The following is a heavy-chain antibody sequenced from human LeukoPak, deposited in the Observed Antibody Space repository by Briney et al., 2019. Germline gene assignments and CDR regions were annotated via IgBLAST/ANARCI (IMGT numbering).Heavy chain of an antibody. CDR2: IYYSGST. CDR1: GGSISSGDYY. CDR3: ARDCSSTSDVDAFDI. Sequence: SETLSLTCTVSGGSISSGDYYWSWIRQPPGKGLEWIGYIYYSGSTYYNPSLKSRVTISVDTSKNQFSLKLSSVTAADTAVYYCARDCSSTSDVDAFDIWGQGTMVTVSS. D-gene: IGHD2-2*01. V-gene: IGHV4-30-4*08. J-gene: IGHJ3*02.